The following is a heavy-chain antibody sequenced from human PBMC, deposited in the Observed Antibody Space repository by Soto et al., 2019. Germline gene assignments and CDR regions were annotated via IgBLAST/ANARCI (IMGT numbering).Heavy chain of an antibody. J-gene: IGHJ4*02. V-gene: IGHV4-38-2*02. CDR3: ARSNARGFGELLNFDY. Sequence: SETLSLTCTVSGYSISSGYYWGWIRQPPGKGLEWIGSIYHSGSTYYNPSLKSRVTISVDTSKNQFSLKLTYVTAADTAVYYCARSNARGFGELLNFDYWGQGTLVTVSS. CDR1: GYSISSGYY. D-gene: IGHD3-10*01. CDR2: IYHSGST.